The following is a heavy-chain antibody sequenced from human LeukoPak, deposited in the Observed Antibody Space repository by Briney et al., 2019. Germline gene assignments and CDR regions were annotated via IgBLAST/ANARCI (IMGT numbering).Heavy chain of an antibody. D-gene: IGHD6-6*01. J-gene: IGHJ4*02. CDR1: GFTFDDYT. Sequence: GGSLRLSCAASGFTFDDYTKHWVRQAPGKGLEWVSLISWDGGSTYYADSVKGRFTISRDNAKNSLYLQMNSLRAEDTAVYYCARARQLGRPALDYWGQGTLVTVSS. CDR3: ARARQLGRPALDY. CDR2: ISWDGGST. V-gene: IGHV3-43*01.